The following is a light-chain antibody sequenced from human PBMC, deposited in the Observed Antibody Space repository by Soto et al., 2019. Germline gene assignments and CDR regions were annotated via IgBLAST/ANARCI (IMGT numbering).Light chain of an antibody. J-gene: IGKJ2*01. V-gene: IGKV3-20*01. CDR1: QSVSSSY. Sequence: EIVLTQSPGTLSLSPGERATLSCRASQSVSSSYLAWYQQKPGQAPRLLIYGASNRATGIPDRFTVSGSGTDFTLTISRLEAEDFAVYYCQQYGSSPQTFGQGTKLEIK. CDR3: QQYGSSPQT. CDR2: GAS.